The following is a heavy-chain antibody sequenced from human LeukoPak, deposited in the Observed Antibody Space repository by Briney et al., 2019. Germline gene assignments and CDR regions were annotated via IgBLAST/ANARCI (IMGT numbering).Heavy chain of an antibody. J-gene: IGHJ4*02. Sequence: ASVTVSCKASGYTFTGYYMHWVRQAPGQGLEWMGRINPNNSRTNYAQKLQGRLTMTRNTSISTAYMGLSRLRSDDTAVYYCAKGLDFDYWGQGTPVTVSS. D-gene: IGHD6-19*01. CDR2: INPNNSRT. CDR1: GYTFTGYY. CDR3: AKGLDFDY. V-gene: IGHV1-2*06.